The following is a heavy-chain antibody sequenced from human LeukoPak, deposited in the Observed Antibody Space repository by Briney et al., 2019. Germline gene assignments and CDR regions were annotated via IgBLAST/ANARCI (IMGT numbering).Heavy chain of an antibody. J-gene: IGHJ5*02. V-gene: IGHV3-23*01. CDR2: ISGSGGTT. CDR1: GFTFSTYA. D-gene: IGHD1-1*01. CDR3: AKDSFALEPRNWFDP. Sequence: PGGSLRLSCAASGFTFSTYAMSWVRQAPGKGLEWVSAISGSGGTTYYADSVKGRFTISRDNSKNTLYLQINSLRAEDTAVYYCAKDSFALEPRNWFDPWGLGTLVTVSS.